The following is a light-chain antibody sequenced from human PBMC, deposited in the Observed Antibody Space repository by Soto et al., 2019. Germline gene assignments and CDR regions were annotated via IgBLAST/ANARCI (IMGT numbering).Light chain of an antibody. J-gene: IGLJ2*01. Sequence: NFMLTQPHSVSESPGKTVTISCTRSSGSIASNYVQWFQQRPGSAPTAVIYEDNLRPSVVPNRFSGSIDSSSNSASLTISRLKTEDEADYYCQSFDSSNLVVFGGGTQLTVL. V-gene: IGLV6-57*03. CDR2: EDN. CDR3: QSFDSSNLVV. CDR1: SGSIASNY.